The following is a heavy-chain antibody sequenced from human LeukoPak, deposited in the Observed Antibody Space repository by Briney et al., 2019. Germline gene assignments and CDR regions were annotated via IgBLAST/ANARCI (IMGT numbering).Heavy chain of an antibody. J-gene: IGHJ4*02. CDR3: ARKPDSGSYLAY. Sequence: GGSLRLSCAASGFTFSSYGMHWVRQAPGKGLEWVALIWYDGSNKYYADSVKGRFTISRDNSKNTLYLQMNSLRAEDTAVYYCARKPDSGSYLAYWSQGTLVTVSS. CDR2: IWYDGSNK. CDR1: GFTFSSYG. D-gene: IGHD1-26*01. V-gene: IGHV3-33*01.